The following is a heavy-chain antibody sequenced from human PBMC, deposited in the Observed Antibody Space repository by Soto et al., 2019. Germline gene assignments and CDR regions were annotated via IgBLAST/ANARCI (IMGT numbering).Heavy chain of an antibody. CDR2: IWYDGSNK. CDR1: GFTFSSYG. Sequence: QSGRSLRLSCAASGFTFSSYGMHWVRQAPGKGLEWVAVIWYDGSNKYYADSVNGRCTISRDNSTDPLYLRMNSLRAEDTAVYYCARAPPDYYNSGTYAERPFYWGQGPLGNVSS. D-gene: IGHD3-10*01. CDR3: ARAPPDYYNSGTYAERPFY. V-gene: IGHV3-33*01. J-gene: IGHJ4*02.